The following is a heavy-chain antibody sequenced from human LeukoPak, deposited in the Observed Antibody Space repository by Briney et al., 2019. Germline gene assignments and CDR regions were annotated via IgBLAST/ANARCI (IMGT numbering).Heavy chain of an antibody. V-gene: IGHV1-69*06. D-gene: IGHD3-3*01. J-gene: IGHJ4*02. CDR3: AREWSLELDY. Sequence: GSSVKVSCKASGGIFSSYAIRWVRQPPGQGLEWMGGIIPIFGTANYAQTFQGRVTITADKSTSTAYMELSSLRSEDTAVYYCAREWSLELDYWGQGTLVTVSS. CDR2: IIPIFGTA. CDR1: GGIFSSYA.